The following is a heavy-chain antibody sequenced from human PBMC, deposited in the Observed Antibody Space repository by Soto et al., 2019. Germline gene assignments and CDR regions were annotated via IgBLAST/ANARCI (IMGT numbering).Heavy chain of an antibody. CDR2: ISAYNGNT. D-gene: IGHD4-4*01. Sequence: QVQLVQSGAEVKKPGASVKVSCKASGYTFTSYGISWVRQAPGQGLEWMGWISAYNGNTHYAQTLQGRVTMNTDTSTSTAYMELRSLSSDDTAVYYCARVRATVPTPFDYWGQGTLVTVSS. CDR3: ARVRATVPTPFDY. CDR1: GYTFTSYG. V-gene: IGHV1-18*01. J-gene: IGHJ4*02.